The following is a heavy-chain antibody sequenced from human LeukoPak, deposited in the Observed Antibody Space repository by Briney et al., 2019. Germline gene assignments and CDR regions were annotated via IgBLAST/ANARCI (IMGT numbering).Heavy chain of an antibody. CDR3: ARVSVAGTGPDY. D-gene: IGHD6-13*01. CDR1: GGAVSSSNHY. J-gene: IGHJ4*02. V-gene: IGHV4-61*03. CDR2: FSYNAHS. Sequence: SETLSLTCTVSGGAVSSSNHYWSWIRQSPGKGLEWVGFFSYNAHSDYNPSLKSRVIISIDTSRNHFSLRLTSVTAADTAIYYCARVSVAGTGPDYWGRGTLVTVSS.